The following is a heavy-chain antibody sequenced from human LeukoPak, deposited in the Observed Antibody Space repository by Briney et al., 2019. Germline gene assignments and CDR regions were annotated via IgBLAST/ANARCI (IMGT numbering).Heavy chain of an antibody. CDR2: IYYSGST. CDR1: SGSISSYY. CDR3: ARGGWYPESFQH. V-gene: IGHV4-59*01. D-gene: IGHD6-19*01. J-gene: IGHJ1*01. Sequence: PSETLSLTCTVSSGSISSYYWNWIRQPPGKGLEWIGYIYYSGSTNYNPSLKSRVTISVETSKNQFSLKLSSVTAADTSVYYCARGGWYPESFQHWGQGALVTVSS.